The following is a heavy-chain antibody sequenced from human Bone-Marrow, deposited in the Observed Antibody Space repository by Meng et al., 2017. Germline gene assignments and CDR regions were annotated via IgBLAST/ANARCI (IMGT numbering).Heavy chain of an antibody. CDR1: GFRFSSYA. J-gene: IGHJ4*02. D-gene: IGHD3-10*01. CDR3: AKYSYGLGDYLDY. V-gene: IGHV3-23*01. Sequence: SLKISCAASGFRFSSYAMSWVRHAPGKGLGWVSALSGGGFTTYYADSVKGRFAISRHNSKNTLYLQMNSLRAEDTALYYCAKYSYGLGDYLDYWGQGALVTVSS. CDR2: LSGGGFTT.